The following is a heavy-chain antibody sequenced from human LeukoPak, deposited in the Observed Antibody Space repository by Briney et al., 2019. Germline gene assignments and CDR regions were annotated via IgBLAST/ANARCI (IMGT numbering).Heavy chain of an antibody. V-gene: IGHV3-48*03. CDR3: ARDKSWAAVAMIYFDY. CDR2: ISSSGSTI. D-gene: IGHD6-19*01. CDR1: GFTFSSYE. Sequence: PGGSLRLSCAASGFTFSSYEMNWVRQAPGKGLEWVSYISSSGSTIYYADSVKGRFTISRDNAKNSLYLQMNSLRAEDTAVYYCARDKSWAAVAMIYFDYWGQGTLVTVSS. J-gene: IGHJ4*02.